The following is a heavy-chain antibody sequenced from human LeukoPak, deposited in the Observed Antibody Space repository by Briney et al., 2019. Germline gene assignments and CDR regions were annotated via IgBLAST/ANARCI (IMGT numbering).Heavy chain of an antibody. CDR1: GFTFSSYA. CDR2: ISYDGSNK. J-gene: IGHJ4*02. V-gene: IGHV3-30-3*01. CDR3: ARDQGRGYYFDY. Sequence: GGSLRLSCAASGFTFSSYAMHRVRQAPGKGLEWVAVISYDGSNKYYADSVKGRFTISRDNSKNTLYLQMNSLRAEDTAVYYCARDQGRGYYFDYWGQGTLVTVSS.